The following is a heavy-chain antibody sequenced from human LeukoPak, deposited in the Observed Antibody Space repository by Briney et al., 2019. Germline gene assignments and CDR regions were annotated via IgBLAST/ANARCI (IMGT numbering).Heavy chain of an antibody. CDR3: AREGDLWSGYSPHDYMDV. Sequence: SETLSLTYTVSGGSISSYYCSWIRQPAGKGLEWIGRIYTSGSTNYNPSLKSRVTMSVDTSKNQFSLKLSSVTAADTAVYYCAREGDLWSGYSPHDYMDVWGKGTTVTVSS. V-gene: IGHV4-4*07. D-gene: IGHD3-3*01. CDR2: IYTSGST. J-gene: IGHJ6*03. CDR1: GGSISSYY.